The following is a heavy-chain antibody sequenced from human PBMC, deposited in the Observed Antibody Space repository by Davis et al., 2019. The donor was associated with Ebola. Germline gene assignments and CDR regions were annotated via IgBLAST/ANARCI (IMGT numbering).Heavy chain of an antibody. CDR3: ASGPYVWGSYRLDY. Sequence: GSLRLSCAVYGGSFRGFYCSWFRQPPGKGLEWIGEINHSGSTNYNPSLKSRVTISLDMSKNQFSLKLSSVTAADTAVYYCASGPYVWGSYRLDYWGQGTLVTVSS. J-gene: IGHJ4*02. CDR2: INHSGST. D-gene: IGHD3-16*02. V-gene: IGHV4-34*01. CDR1: GGSFRGFY.